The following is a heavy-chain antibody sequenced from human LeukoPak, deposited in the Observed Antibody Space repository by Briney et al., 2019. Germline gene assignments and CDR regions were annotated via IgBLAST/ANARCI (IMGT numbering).Heavy chain of an antibody. CDR1: GFTFTSYS. V-gene: IGHV3-23*01. J-gene: IGHJ6*02. CDR3: AKVSVWSGYYSGMDV. Sequence: GGSLRLSCAASGFTFTSYSMNWVRQAPGKGLEWVSTISGGGGSTYYADSVKGRFTISRDNSKNTLYLQVNSLRAEDTAVYYCAKVSVWSGYYSGMDVWGQGTTVTVSS. CDR2: ISGGGGST. D-gene: IGHD3-3*01.